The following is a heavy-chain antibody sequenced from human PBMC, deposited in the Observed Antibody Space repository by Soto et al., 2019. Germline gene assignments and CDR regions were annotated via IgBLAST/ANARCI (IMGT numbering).Heavy chain of an antibody. Sequence: QVQLQESGPGLVKPSETLSLTCTVSGGSASSGSYYWSWIRQPPGKGLEWIGYIYYSGSTNYNPSLKSRVTMSVDTSTSQFSLKLSSVTAADTAVYYCARSSSGYSYHSFDIWGQGTMVTVSS. V-gene: IGHV4-61*01. CDR1: GGSASSGSYY. CDR2: IYYSGST. J-gene: IGHJ3*02. D-gene: IGHD3-22*01. CDR3: ARSSSGYSYHSFDI.